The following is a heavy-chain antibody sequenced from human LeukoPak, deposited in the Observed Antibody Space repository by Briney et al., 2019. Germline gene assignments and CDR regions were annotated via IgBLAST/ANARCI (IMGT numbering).Heavy chain of an antibody. Sequence: GGSLRLSCAASGFTFSSYEMNWVRQAPGKGLEWVSSISSSRSYIYYADSVKGRFTISRDNAKNSLYLQMNSLRAEDTAVYYCARAFGDFDAFDVWGQGTMVTVSS. CDR2: ISSSRSYI. D-gene: IGHD2-21*02. V-gene: IGHV3-21*01. CDR1: GFTFSSYE. J-gene: IGHJ3*01. CDR3: ARAFGDFDAFDV.